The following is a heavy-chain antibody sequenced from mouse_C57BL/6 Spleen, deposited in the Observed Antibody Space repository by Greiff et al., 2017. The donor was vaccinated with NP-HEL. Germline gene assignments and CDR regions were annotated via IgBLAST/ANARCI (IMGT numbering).Heavy chain of an antibody. D-gene: IGHD1-1*01. CDR3: ARSTVVATGYWYFDV. CDR1: GYTFTDYY. Sequence: EVQLQQSGPVLVKPGASVKMSCKASGYTFTDYYMNWVKQSHGKSLEWIGVINPYNGGTSYNQKFKGKATLTVDKSSSTAYMELNSLTSEDSAVYYCARSTVVATGYWYFDVWGTGTTVTVSS. V-gene: IGHV1-19*01. CDR2: INPYNGGT. J-gene: IGHJ1*03.